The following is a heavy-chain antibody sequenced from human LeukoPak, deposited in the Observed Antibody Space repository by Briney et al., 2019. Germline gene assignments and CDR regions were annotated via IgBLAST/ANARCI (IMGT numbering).Heavy chain of an antibody. J-gene: IGHJ6*03. CDR3: ARTTEGGYTYDYFYYYYMDV. CDR1: GTSISSYY. Sequence: SETLSLTCTVSGTSISSYYRSWIRQPPGKGLEWIGYIHYSGSTSYNPSLKSRVTISVDTSKKQFSLKLSSVTAADTAVYYCARTTEGGYTYDYFYYYYMDVWGKGTTVTISS. CDR2: IHYSGST. D-gene: IGHD5-18*01. V-gene: IGHV4-59*01.